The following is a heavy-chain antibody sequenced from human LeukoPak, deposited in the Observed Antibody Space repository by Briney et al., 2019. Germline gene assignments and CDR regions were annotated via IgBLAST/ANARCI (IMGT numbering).Heavy chain of an antibody. CDR2: INPNSGGT. CDR3: ARGGSGWYTGYFDL. V-gene: IGHV1-2*02. D-gene: IGHD6-19*01. J-gene: IGHJ2*01. CDR1: GYTFTGYY. Sequence: GASVKVSCKASGYTFTGYYMHWVQQAPGQGLEWMGWINPNSGGTNYAQKFQGRVTMTRDTSISTAYMELSRLRSDDTAVYYCARGGSGWYTGYFDLWGRGTLVTVSS.